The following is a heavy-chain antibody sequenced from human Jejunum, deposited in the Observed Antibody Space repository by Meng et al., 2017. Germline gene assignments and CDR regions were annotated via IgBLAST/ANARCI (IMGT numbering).Heavy chain of an antibody. CDR1: GYTFTDYY. CDR2: INTRTGGT. D-gene: IGHD1-26*01. Sequence: VQVVQSAAEVKGPGASVKFSCKASGYTFTDYYLYWVRQAPGQGLEWMGRINTRTGGTIYTQKFYGRVTMTRDTSISTAYMELSRLRSDDTAVYYCARELISYAFDYWGQGTLVTVSS. CDR3: ARELISYAFDY. J-gene: IGHJ4*02. V-gene: IGHV1-2*06.